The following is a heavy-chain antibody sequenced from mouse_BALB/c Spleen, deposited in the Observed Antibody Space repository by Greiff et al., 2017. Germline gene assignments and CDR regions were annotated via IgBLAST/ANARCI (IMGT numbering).Heavy chain of an antibody. Sequence: VKLQQSGAELVRPGTSVKVSCKASGYAFTNYLIEWVKQRPGQGLEWIGVINPGSGGTNYNEKFKGKATLTADKSSSTAYMQLSSLTSDDSAVYFCARGGGNYWYFDVWGAGTTVTVSS. CDR2: INPGSGGT. CDR1: GYAFTNYL. D-gene: IGHD2-1*01. J-gene: IGHJ1*01. V-gene: IGHV1-54*01. CDR3: ARGGGNYWYFDV.